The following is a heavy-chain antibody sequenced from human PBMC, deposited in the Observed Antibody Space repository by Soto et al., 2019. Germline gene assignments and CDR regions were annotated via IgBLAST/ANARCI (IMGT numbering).Heavy chain of an antibody. CDR1: GFGFTSYW. J-gene: IGHJ4*02. V-gene: IGHV5-51*01. CDR3: ARPTGGKFFDY. CDR2: IYPADSDT. Sequence: GESLKISCKGSGFGFTSYWIAWVRQMPGKGLEWMGAIYPADSDTRYSPSFQGQVTISADKSTSTAYLQWSSLKPSDNAIYYCARPTGGKFFDYWGQGTQVTVSS.